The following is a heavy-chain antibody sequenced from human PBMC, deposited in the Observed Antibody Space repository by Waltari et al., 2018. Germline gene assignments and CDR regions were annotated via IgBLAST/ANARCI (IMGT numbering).Heavy chain of an antibody. D-gene: IGHD2-15*01. V-gene: IGHV3-7*01. CDR1: AFTFSSYW. J-gene: IGHJ4*02. CDR3: ASLSGGSFDY. CDR2: IKQDGSEK. Sequence: EVQLVESGGGLVQPGGSLRLSCAASAFTFSSYWMSWVRQAPGKGLEWVANIKQDGSEKYYVDSVKGRFTISRDNAKNSLYLQMNSLRAEDTAVYYCASLSGGSFDYWGQGTLVTVSS.